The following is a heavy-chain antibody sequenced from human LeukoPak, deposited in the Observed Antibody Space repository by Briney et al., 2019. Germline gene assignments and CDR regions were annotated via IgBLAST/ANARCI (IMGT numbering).Heavy chain of an antibody. CDR2: IKSKSDGGTT. D-gene: IGHD3-16*02. Sequence: GGSLRLSCAASGFTVGSAWMSWVRQAPGKGLEWVGRIKSKSDGGTTDYVAPLKGRFTISRDESKNTVYLQMNSLKTEDTAVYYCTTDDPLRLGELSPNPGFDYWGQGTLVTVSS. V-gene: IGHV3-15*01. CDR3: TTDDPLRLGELSPNPGFDY. J-gene: IGHJ4*02. CDR1: GFTVGSAW.